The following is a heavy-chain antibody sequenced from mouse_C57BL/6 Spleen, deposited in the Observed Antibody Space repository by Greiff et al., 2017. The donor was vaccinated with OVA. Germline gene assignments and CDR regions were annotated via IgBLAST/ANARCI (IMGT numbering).Heavy chain of an antibody. Sequence: QVQLKQPGAELVKPGASVKLSCKASGYTFTSYWMHWVKQRPGQGLEWIGMIHPNSGSTNYNEKFKSKATLTVDKSSSTAYMQLSSLTSEDSAVYYCARSIPYGNYVGRNAMDYWGQGTSVTVSS. CDR2: IHPNSGST. D-gene: IGHD2-1*01. V-gene: IGHV1-64*01. J-gene: IGHJ4*01. CDR3: ARSIPYGNYVGRNAMDY. CDR1: GYTFTSYW.